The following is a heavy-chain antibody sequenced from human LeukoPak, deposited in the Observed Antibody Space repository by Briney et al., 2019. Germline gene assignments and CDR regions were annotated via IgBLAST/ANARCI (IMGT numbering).Heavy chain of an antibody. Sequence: GGSLRLSCAASGFTFSNYWIHWVRQAPGKGLVWVSRINSDGSSTTYADSVKGRFTISRDNAKNTLYLQMNSLRAEDTAVYYCARSAAAGFSYYSYYLDVWGQGNLVTVSS. CDR3: ARSAAAGFSYYSYYLDV. CDR2: INSDGSST. D-gene: IGHD6-13*01. V-gene: IGHV3-74*01. J-gene: IGHJ6*03. CDR1: GFTFSNYW.